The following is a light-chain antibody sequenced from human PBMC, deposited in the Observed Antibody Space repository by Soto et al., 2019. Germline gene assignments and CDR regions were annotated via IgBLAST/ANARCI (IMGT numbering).Light chain of an antibody. CDR3: ATWDDSLNGVYV. J-gene: IGLJ1*01. Sequence: QSALTQPPSASWTPGQGVTISCSVSTSNIGSNYVYWYQQLPGTAPKLLIYRNNQRPSGVPDRFSGSKSGTSASLAISGLRSDDEADNFCATWDDSLNGVYVFATGPKVIVL. CDR2: RNN. CDR1: TSNIGSNY. V-gene: IGLV1-47*01.